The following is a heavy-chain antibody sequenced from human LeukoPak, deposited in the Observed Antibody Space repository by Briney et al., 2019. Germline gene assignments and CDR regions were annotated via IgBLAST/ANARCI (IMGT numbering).Heavy chain of an antibody. CDR1: GYSFTSYW. CDR2: IDPSDSYT. D-gene: IGHD6-13*01. CDR3: AIGLFSSSWCFDY. J-gene: IGHJ4*02. Sequence: GESLKISCKGSGYSFTSYWISWVRQMPGKGLEWMGRIDPSDSYTNYSPSFQGHVTISADKSIITAYLQWSSLKASDTAIYYCAIGLFSSSWCFDYWGQGTLVPVSS. V-gene: IGHV5-10-1*01.